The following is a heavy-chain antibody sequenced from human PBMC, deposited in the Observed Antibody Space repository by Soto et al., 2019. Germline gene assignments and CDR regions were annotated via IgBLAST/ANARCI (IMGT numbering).Heavy chain of an antibody. CDR3: ARDPGLAARPRGYYYGMDV. CDR2: ISAYNGNT. Sequence: QVQLVQSGAEVKKPVASVKVSCKASGYTFTSYGISWVRQAPGQGLEWMGWISAYNGNTNYAQKLQGRVTMTTDTSTSTDYIELRSLRSDDTDVYYCARDPGLAARPRGYYYGMDVWGQGNTVTVSS. V-gene: IGHV1-18*01. D-gene: IGHD6-6*01. CDR1: GYTFTSYG. J-gene: IGHJ6*01.